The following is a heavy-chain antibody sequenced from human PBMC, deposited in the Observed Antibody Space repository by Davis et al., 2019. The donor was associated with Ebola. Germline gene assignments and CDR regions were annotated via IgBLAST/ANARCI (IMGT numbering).Heavy chain of an antibody. D-gene: IGHD2-15*01. CDR2: IIPILGIA. J-gene: IGHJ6*02. Sequence: SVKVSCKASGGTFSSHTISWVRQAPGQGLEWMGRIIPILGIANYAQKFQGRVTITADKSTSTAYMELSSLRSEDTAVYYCARDFGYGGSSLDVWGQGTTVTVSS. CDR3: ARDFGYGGSSLDV. V-gene: IGHV1-69*04. CDR1: GGTFSSHT.